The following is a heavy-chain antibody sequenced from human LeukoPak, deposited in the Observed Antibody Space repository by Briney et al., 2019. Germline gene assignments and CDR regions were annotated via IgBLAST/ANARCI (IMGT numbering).Heavy chain of an antibody. CDR1: GFTFSSYS. V-gene: IGHV3-21*01. CDR3: ARDAAYSSSWYYFDY. J-gene: IGHJ4*02. Sequence: GGSLRLSCAASGFTFSSYSMNWVRQAPGKGLEWVSSISSSSSYIYYADSVKGRFTISRDNAKNSLYLQMNGLRAEDTAVYYCARDAAYSSSWYYFDYWGQGTLVTVSS. CDR2: ISSSSSYI. D-gene: IGHD6-13*01.